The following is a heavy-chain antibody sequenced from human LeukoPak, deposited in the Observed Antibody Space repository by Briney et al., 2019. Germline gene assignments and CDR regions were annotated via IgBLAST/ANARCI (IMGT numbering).Heavy chain of an antibody. D-gene: IGHD2-2*01. Sequence: HPGRSLRLSCAASGFTFSSYGMHWVRQAPGKGLEWVAVIWYDGSNKYYADSVKGRFTISRDDAKNTLSLQMNSLRAEDTAVYYCARDSGVVAPDLDYWGQGTQVAVSS. V-gene: IGHV3-33*01. CDR1: GFTFSSYG. CDR2: IWYDGSNK. CDR3: ARDSGVVAPDLDY. J-gene: IGHJ4*02.